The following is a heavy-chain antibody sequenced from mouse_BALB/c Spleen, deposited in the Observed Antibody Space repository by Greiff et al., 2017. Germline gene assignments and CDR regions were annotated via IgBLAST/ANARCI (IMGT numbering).Heavy chain of an antibody. D-gene: IGHD1-1*01. V-gene: IGHV14-3*02. CDR3: AREGVVARDYLDY. Sequence: EVQLQQSGAELVKPGASVKLSCTASGFNIKDTYMHWVKQRPEQGLEWIGRIDPANGNTKYDPKFQGKATITADTSSNTAYLQLSSLTSEDTAVYYCAREGVVARDYLDYWGQGTTLTVAA. J-gene: IGHJ2*01. CDR2: IDPANGNT. CDR1: GFNIKDTY.